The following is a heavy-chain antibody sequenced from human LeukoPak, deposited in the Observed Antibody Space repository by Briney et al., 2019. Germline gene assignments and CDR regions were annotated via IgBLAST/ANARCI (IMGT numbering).Heavy chain of an antibody. V-gene: IGHV3-7*01. CDR3: ANGDGFDY. CDR1: GFTFSTYW. J-gene: IGHJ4*02. Sequence: PGGSLRLSCATSGFTFSTYWMSWVRQAPGKGLEWVANINQYGSEKYYVDSVKGRFTISRDNAKSSLYLQMNSLRADDTAVYYCANGDGFDYWGLGTLVTVSS. CDR2: INQYGSEK. D-gene: IGHD2-8*01.